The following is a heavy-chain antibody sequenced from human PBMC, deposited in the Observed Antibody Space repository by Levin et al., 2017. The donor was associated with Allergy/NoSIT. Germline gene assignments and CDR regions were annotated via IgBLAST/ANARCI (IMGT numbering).Heavy chain of an antibody. J-gene: IGHJ4*02. CDR3: ARDESIAARPYYFDY. CDR2: IKQDGSEK. V-gene: IGHV3-7*01. Sequence: GGSLRLSCAASGFTFSSYWMSWVRQAPGKGLEWVANIKQDGSEKYYVDSVKGRFTISRDNAKNSLYLQMNSLRAEDTAVYYCARDESIAARPYYFDYWGQGTLVTVSS. CDR1: GFTFSSYW. D-gene: IGHD6-6*01.